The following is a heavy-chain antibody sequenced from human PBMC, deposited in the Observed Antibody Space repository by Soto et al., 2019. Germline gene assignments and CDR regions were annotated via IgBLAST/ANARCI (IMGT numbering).Heavy chain of an antibody. J-gene: IGHJ4*02. V-gene: IGHV3-33*01. Sequence: GGSLRLSCAASGFTFSSYGMHWVRQAPGKGLEWVAVIWYDGSNKYYADSVKGRFTISRDNSKNTLYLQMNSLRAEDTAVYYCARDRIVTEGVFDYWGQGTLVTVSS. CDR2: IWYDGSNK. CDR3: ARDRIVTEGVFDY. D-gene: IGHD3-10*01. CDR1: GFTFSSYG.